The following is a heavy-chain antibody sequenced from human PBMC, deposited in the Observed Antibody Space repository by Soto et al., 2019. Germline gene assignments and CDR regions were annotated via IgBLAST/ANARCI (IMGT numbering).Heavy chain of an antibody. Sequence: EVQLVQSGAEVKKPGESLRISCKGSGYSFTSYWISWVRQIPGKGLEWMGRIDPSDSYTNYSPSFQGHVTISADKSISTAYLQWSSLKASDTAMYYCARSAYYYDSSGPYGFDYWGQGTLVTVSS. J-gene: IGHJ4*02. CDR2: IDPSDSYT. CDR1: GYSFTSYW. CDR3: ARSAYYYDSSGPYGFDY. V-gene: IGHV5-10-1*03. D-gene: IGHD3-22*01.